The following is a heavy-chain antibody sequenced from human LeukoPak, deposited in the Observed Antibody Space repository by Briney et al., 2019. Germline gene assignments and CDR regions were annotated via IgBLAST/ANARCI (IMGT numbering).Heavy chain of an antibody. CDR1: GESFNNYY. Sequence: SETLSLTCAVYGESFNNYYWTWIRQSPGKGLEWIGEINHSGSTNYNPSLKSRVTISVDPSKNQFSLKLSSVTAADTAVYYCARDRVNSSGYYYKYYYYYYMDVWGKGTTVTISS. D-gene: IGHD3-22*01. CDR2: INHSGST. CDR3: ARDRVNSSGYYYKYYYYYYMDV. V-gene: IGHV4-34*01. J-gene: IGHJ6*03.